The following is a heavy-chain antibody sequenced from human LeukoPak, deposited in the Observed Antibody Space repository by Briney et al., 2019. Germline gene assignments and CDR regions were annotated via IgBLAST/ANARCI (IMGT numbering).Heavy chain of an antibody. J-gene: IGHJ3*02. V-gene: IGHV1-18*01. D-gene: IGHD5-18*01. Sequence: ASVKVSCKASGYTFTSYGISWVRQSPGQGLEWMGWISANNGNTNYAQKLQGRVTMTTDTSTSKAYMELRSLRSDDTAVYYCARARRGYGYGAQPTQEDAFDIWGQGTMVTVSS. CDR2: ISANNGNT. CDR3: ARARRGYGYGAQPTQEDAFDI. CDR1: GYTFTSYG.